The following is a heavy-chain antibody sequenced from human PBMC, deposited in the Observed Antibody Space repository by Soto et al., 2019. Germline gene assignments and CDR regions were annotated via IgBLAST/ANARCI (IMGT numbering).Heavy chain of an antibody. J-gene: IGHJ4*02. D-gene: IGHD5-18*01. V-gene: IGHV3-7*05. CDR2: IRPDGNEQ. Sequence: VQLVESGGDLVQPGGSLRLSCAASGLTFNNYWMSWVRQAPGKGLEWVANIRPDGNEQHYVDSVKGRFIFSRDNAKSSLSLPMNTLRVEDTAVYYCVTARGYSYEYWGQGTLVTVSS. CDR1: GLTFNNYW. CDR3: VTARGYSYEY.